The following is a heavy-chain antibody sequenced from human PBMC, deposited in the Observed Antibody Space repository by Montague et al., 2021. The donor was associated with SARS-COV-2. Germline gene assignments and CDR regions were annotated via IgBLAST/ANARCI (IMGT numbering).Heavy chain of an antibody. CDR1: GGSISDYY. CDR3: ARGTGYDYYFDC. J-gene: IGHJ4*02. D-gene: IGHD5-12*01. V-gene: IGHV4-59*01. Sequence: SETLSLTCSVSGGSISDYYWNWIRQPPGKGLEWIGYIYYNTGTTNYNPXPQSRVTISLDTSKNQFSLNLRPVTAADTALYFCARGTGYDYYFDCWGLGTLVTVSS. CDR2: IYYNTGTT.